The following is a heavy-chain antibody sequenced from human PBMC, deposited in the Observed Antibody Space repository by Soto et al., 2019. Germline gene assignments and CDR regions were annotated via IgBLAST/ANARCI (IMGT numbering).Heavy chain of an antibody. V-gene: IGHV1-46*01. Sequence: QVQLVQSGAEVKKPGASVKVSCKASGYTFTSYYMHWVRQAPGQGLEWMGMINPSGGSTSYAQKCQGGVTMTRDTSTSTVYMELSSLRSEDTAVYYCARNDNSGLDYWGQGTLVTVSS. J-gene: IGHJ4*02. CDR1: GYTFTSYY. CDR2: INPSGGST. CDR3: ARNDNSGLDY. D-gene: IGHD3-22*01.